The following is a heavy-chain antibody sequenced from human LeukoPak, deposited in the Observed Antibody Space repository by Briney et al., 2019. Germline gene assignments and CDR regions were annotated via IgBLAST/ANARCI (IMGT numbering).Heavy chain of an antibody. D-gene: IGHD3-22*01. CDR3: ARPLTNYYESSGYYYPLGY. J-gene: IGHJ4*02. V-gene: IGHV1-46*01. CDR1: GYTFTSYY. Sequence: ASVTVSCKASGYTFTSYYMHWVRQAPGQGLEWMGIINPSGGSTSYAQKFQGRVTITRDTSASTAYMELSSLRSEDTAVYYCARPLTNYYESSGYYYPLGYWGQGTLVTVSS. CDR2: INPSGGST.